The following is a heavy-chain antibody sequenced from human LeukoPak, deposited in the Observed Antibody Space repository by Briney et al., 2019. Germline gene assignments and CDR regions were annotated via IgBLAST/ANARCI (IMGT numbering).Heavy chain of an antibody. CDR1: GGSISGYY. CDR3: ARFGSYSFDS. D-gene: IGHD3-10*01. CDR2: IYYSGTT. V-gene: IGHV4-59*01. J-gene: IGHJ4*02. Sequence: SETLSLTYTVSGGSISGYYWSWIRPPPAKGLELIGYIYYSGTTNYNPSLTSRVTISVDTSKNQFSLKLGSVTAADTAVYFCARFGSYSFDSWGQGSLVTVSS.